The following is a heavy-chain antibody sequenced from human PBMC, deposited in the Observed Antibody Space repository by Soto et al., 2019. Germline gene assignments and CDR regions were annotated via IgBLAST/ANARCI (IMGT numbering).Heavy chain of an antibody. D-gene: IGHD1-26*01. CDR2: IYWDDDK. CDR3: ARSSERFRSFDY. J-gene: IGHJ4*02. Sequence: QITLKESGPTLVKPTQTLTLTCTLSGFSLSTSGVGVGWIRKPPGKALEWLALIYWDDDKRYSPYLKSRLTVXKXXPKNQVARTMTNMDPLDTATYSCARSSERFRSFDYWGQGTLVTVSS. CDR1: GFSLSTSGVG. V-gene: IGHV2-5*02.